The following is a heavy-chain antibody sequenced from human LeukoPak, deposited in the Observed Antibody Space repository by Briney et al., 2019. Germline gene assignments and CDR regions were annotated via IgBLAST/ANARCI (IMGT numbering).Heavy chain of an antibody. Sequence: SETLSLTCTVAGGSISSGSYSWSWIRQPAGKGLEWIGRIYTSGSTNYNPSLKSRVTISVDTSKNQLSLKLSSVTAADTAVYYCARADILTADDAFDIWGQGTMVTVSS. D-gene: IGHD3-9*01. CDR2: IYTSGST. V-gene: IGHV4-61*02. J-gene: IGHJ3*02. CDR3: ARADILTADDAFDI. CDR1: GGSISSGSYS.